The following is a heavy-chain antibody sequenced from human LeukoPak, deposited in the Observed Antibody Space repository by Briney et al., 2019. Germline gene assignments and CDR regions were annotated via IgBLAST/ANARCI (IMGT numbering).Heavy chain of an antibody. CDR1: GGSFSGYY. V-gene: IGHV4-34*01. CDR2: INHSGST. J-gene: IGHJ3*02. D-gene: IGHD6-13*01. CDR3: ARRSSSWGLVSFDI. Sequence: SETLSLTCAVYGGSFSGYYWSWIRQPPGKGLEWIGEINHSGSTNYNPSLKSRVTISVDTSKNQFSLKPSSVTAADTAVYYCARRSSSWGLVSFDIWGQGTMVTVSS.